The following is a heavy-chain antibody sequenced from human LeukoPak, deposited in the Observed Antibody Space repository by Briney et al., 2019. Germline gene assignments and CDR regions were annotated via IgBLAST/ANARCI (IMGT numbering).Heavy chain of an antibody. CDR1: GESFSGHY. CDR3: ARPRYGSGSLES. V-gene: IGHV4-34*01. CDR2: INHSGST. J-gene: IGHJ4*02. Sequence: SSETLSLTCAVYGESFSGHYWTWIRQPPGRGLEWIGEINHSGSTTSNPSLNNRVTISVDTSKNQFSLKLTSVTAADTAVYYCARPRYGSGSLESWGQGTLVTVSS. D-gene: IGHD3-10*01.